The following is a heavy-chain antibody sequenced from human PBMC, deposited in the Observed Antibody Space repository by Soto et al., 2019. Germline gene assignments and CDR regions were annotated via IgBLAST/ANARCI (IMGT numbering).Heavy chain of an antibody. CDR1: GFTFSSYG. Sequence: PGGSLRLSCAASGFTFSSYGMHWVRQAPGKGLEWVAVIWYDGSNKYYADSVKGRFAISRDNSKNTLYLQMNSLRAEDTAVYYCARDGSGITGTDYGMDVWGQGTTVTVSS. CDR2: IWYDGSNK. J-gene: IGHJ6*02. CDR3: ARDGSGITGTDYGMDV. V-gene: IGHV3-33*01. D-gene: IGHD1-20*01.